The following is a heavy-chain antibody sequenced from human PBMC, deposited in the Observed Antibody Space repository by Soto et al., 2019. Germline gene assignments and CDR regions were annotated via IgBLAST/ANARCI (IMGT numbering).Heavy chain of an antibody. J-gene: IGHJ4*02. CDR3: ARVDTSMGATCVSY. CDR1: GDSISNYY. Sequence: KPSETLSLTCTVSGDSISNYYCSWIRQSPGKGLEWIGYIYYSGSTYYNPSLKSRVTISVDTSKNQFSLKLSSVTAADTAVYYCARVDTSMGATCVSYWGQGTLVTVSS. V-gene: IGHV4-59*12. CDR2: IYYSGST. D-gene: IGHD1-26*01.